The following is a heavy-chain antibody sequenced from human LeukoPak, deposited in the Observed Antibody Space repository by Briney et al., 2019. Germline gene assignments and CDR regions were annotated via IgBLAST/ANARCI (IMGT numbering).Heavy chain of an antibody. J-gene: IGHJ5*02. D-gene: IGHD3-10*01. V-gene: IGHV3-23*01. CDR1: GFTFSSYA. CDR3: ARVEFGSGSYYTSPNWFDP. Sequence: GGSLRLSCAASGFTFSSYAMSWVRQAPGKGLEWVSAISGSGGSTYYADSVKGRFTISRDNSKNTLYLQMNSLRAEDTAVYYCARVEFGSGSYYTSPNWFDPWGQGTLVTVSS. CDR2: ISGSGGST.